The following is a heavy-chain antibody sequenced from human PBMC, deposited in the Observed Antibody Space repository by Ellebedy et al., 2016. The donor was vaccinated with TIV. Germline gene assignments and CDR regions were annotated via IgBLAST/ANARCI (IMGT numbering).Heavy chain of an antibody. Sequence: GESLKISCSASGFTFSSYGMHWVRQAPGKGLAWVAVIWYDGSNKYYADSVKGRFTISRDNSKNTLYLQMNSLRAEDTAVYYCARGSLYDSSGYYYGRDYWGQGTLVTVSS. CDR2: IWYDGSNK. CDR1: GFTFSSYG. J-gene: IGHJ4*02. V-gene: IGHV3-33*01. CDR3: ARGSLYDSSGYYYGRDY. D-gene: IGHD3-22*01.